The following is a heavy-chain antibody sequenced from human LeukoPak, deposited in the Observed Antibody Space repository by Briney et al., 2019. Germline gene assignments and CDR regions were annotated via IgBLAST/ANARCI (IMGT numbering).Heavy chain of an antibody. CDR1: GFTFSSYE. CDR3: ARAGFLITFGGVIS. Sequence: GGSLRLSCAASGFTFSSYEMNWVRQAPGKGLEWVSYISSSGSTIYYADSVKGRFTISRDNAKNSLYLQMNSLRAEDTAIYYCARAGFLITFGGVISWGQGTLVTVSP. J-gene: IGHJ5*02. D-gene: IGHD3-16*02. CDR2: ISSSGSTI. V-gene: IGHV3-48*03.